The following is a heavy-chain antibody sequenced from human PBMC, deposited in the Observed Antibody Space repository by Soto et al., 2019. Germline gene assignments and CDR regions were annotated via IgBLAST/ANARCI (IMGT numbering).Heavy chain of an antibody. CDR2: IYWDDSK. V-gene: IGHV2-5*02. CDR3: AHKGPEDWPLDY. CDR1: GFSLSTSGVS. J-gene: IGHJ4*02. Sequence: QITLKESGPTLVRPTQTLMLTCAFSGFSLSTSGVSVGWIRQPPGKALEWLAVIYWDDSKHYSPSLRSRLTITKDTSKNQVVLTMTNMDPMDTGTYYCAHKGPEDWPLDYWGQGTLVTVSS. D-gene: IGHD3-9*01.